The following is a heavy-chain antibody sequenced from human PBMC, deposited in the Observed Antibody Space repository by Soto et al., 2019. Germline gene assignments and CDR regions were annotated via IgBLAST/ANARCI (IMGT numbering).Heavy chain of an antibody. CDR1: GFTFSSSA. D-gene: IGHD3-22*01. Sequence: GGSLRLSCAASGFTFSSSAMSWVRQAPGKGLEWVSTISGSGGSTYYADSVKGRFTISRDNSKNTLYLQMNSLRAEDTAVYYCAKDSSGYPGGYFDYWGQGTLVTVSS. J-gene: IGHJ4*02. CDR2: ISGSGGST. CDR3: AKDSSGYPGGYFDY. V-gene: IGHV3-23*01.